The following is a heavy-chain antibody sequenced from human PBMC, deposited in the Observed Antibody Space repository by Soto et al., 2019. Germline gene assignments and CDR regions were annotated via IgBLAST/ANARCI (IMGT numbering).Heavy chain of an antibody. CDR3: ARDTSSSGAFDI. Sequence: GGSLRLSCAASGFTFSSYGMHWVRQAPGKGLEWVAVIWYDGSNKYYADSVKGRFTISRDNSKNTLYLQMNSLRAEDTAVYYCARDTSSSGAFDIWGQGTMVTVSS. D-gene: IGHD6-6*01. V-gene: IGHV3-33*01. CDR1: GFTFSSYG. J-gene: IGHJ3*02. CDR2: IWYDGSNK.